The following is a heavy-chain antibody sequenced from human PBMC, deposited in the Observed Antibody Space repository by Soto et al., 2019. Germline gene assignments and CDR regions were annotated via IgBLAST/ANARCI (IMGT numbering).Heavy chain of an antibody. V-gene: IGHV1-69*06. D-gene: IGHD6-13*01. Sequence: GASVKVSCKASGGTFSSYAISWVRQAPGQGLEWMGGIIPIFGTANYAQKFQGRVTITADKSTSTAYMELSSLRSEDTAVYYCAITRIAAAGYYYYGMDVWGQGTTVTVS. CDR3: AITRIAAAGYYYYGMDV. CDR1: GGTFSSYA. J-gene: IGHJ6*02. CDR2: IIPIFGTA.